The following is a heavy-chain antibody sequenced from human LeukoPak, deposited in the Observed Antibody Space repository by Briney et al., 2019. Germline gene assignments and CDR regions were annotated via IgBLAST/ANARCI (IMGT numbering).Heavy chain of an antibody. J-gene: IGHJ4*02. CDR2: IKQDGSEK. CDR1: GFTFSSYW. Sequence: GGSLRLSCAASGFTFSSYWTSWVRQAPGKGPEWVANIKQDGSEKYYVDSVKGRFTISRDNAKNSLYLQMNLLRAEDTAVYYCARDSPERGYSYGPLDNYFDYWGQGTLVTVSS. D-gene: IGHD5-18*01. CDR3: ARDSPERGYSYGPLDNYFDY. V-gene: IGHV3-7*01.